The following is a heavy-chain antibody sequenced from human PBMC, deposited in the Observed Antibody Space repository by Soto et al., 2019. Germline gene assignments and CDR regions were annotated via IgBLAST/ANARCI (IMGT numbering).Heavy chain of an antibody. CDR3: GKSIMVGVTKSNWFDP. CDR1: GFSLSSSGVG. V-gene: IGHV2-5*02. D-gene: IGHD1-26*01. CDR2: IYWDDDN. Sequence: SGPTLVNPTQTLTLTCTFSGFSLSSSGVGVGWIRQPPGKALEWLALIYWDDDNCYSPSLKSILTIIKNTSKNHVFLTITNMVPVETDIYYCGKSIMVGVTKSNWFDPWGQGTLVTVSS. J-gene: IGHJ5*02.